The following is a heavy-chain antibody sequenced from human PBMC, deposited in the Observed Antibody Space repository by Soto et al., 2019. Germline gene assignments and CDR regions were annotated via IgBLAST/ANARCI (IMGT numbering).Heavy chain of an antibody. CDR1: GDSVSSSSVA. J-gene: IGHJ6*02. CDR3: ARSEEASDYYYYGLDV. CDR2: TYYRSRWYS. V-gene: IGHV6-1*01. Sequence: SQTLSLTCVISGDSVSSSSVAWNWVRQSPSRGLEWLGRTYYRSRWYSDFAVSVRGRIVINADTSKNQFSLQLNSVTPEDTAVYFCARSEEASDYYYYGLDVWGQGTTVTVS.